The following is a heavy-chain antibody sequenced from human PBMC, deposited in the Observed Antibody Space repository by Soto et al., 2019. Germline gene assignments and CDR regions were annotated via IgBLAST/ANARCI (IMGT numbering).Heavy chain of an antibody. J-gene: IGHJ5*01. CDR3: ASMIGDPVLSFDS. V-gene: IGHV4-59*01. CDR2: IFYSGST. CDR1: GGSIRSYY. Sequence: QVQLQESGPGLVKPSEILSLTCTVSGGSIRSYYWSWIRQPPGKGLEWIGFIFYSGSTSYNPSLKSRVFISIYTSEYQFSLKLNSVTAADTAVYYCASMIGDPVLSFDSWGQGTLVAVSS. D-gene: IGHD3-10*02.